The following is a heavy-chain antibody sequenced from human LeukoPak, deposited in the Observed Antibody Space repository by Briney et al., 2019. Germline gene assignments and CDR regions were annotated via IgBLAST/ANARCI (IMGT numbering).Heavy chain of an antibody. CDR1: GFTVSNNY. CDR3: ARYSESYHAIDY. J-gene: IGHJ4*02. CDR2: IYADGRT. D-gene: IGHD1-26*01. V-gene: IGHV3-53*01. Sequence: GGSLRLSCAVSGFTVSNNYMTWVRQAPGKGLEWVSIIYADGRTYYADSVKGRFTISRDSSENTLYLQMNSLRAEDTAVYYCARYSESYHAIDYWGQGTLVTVSS.